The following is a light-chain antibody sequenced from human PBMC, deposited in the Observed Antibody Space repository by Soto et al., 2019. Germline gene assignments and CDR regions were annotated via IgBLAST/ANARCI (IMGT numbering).Light chain of an antibody. CDR2: GTS. CDR3: QQFDDSVT. V-gene: IGKV3-20*01. Sequence: EIVLTQSPGTLSLSPGERATLSCRASHSVSRTYLAWYQQKPGQAPRLFIYGTSDRATGTPDRFSGSGSGTDFTLTISRLEPEDSAVYYCQQFDDSVTFGQGTRLEIK. J-gene: IGKJ5*01. CDR1: HSVSRTY.